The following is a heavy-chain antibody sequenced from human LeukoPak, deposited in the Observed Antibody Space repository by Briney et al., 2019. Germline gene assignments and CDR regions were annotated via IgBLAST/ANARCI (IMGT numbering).Heavy chain of an antibody. CDR3: ARFYCSGGSCYSKWFDP. CDR1: GFTFSDYY. D-gene: IGHD2-15*01. CDR2: ITSSGNTI. V-gene: IGHV3-11*01. Sequence: GGSLRLSCAASGFTFSDYYMSWVRQAPGKGLEWVSYITSSGNTIYYADSVKGRFTISRDNAKNSLYLQMNSLRAEDTAVYHCARFYCSGGSCYSKWFDPWGQGTLVTVSS. J-gene: IGHJ5*02.